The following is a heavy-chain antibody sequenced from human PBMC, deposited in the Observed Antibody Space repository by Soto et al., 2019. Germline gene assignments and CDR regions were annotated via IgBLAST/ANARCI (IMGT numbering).Heavy chain of an antibody. CDR2: IYYSGST. J-gene: IGHJ3*02. CDR3: ARSGGYVYDAFDI. D-gene: IGHD5-12*01. Sequence: SETLSLTCTVSGGSISSYYWSWIRQPPGKGLEWIGYIYYSGSTHYDPSLKSRVTISVDTSKNQFSLKLSSVPAADTAVYYCARSGGYVYDAFDIWGKGKMVTVS. CDR1: GGSISSYY. V-gene: IGHV4-59*08.